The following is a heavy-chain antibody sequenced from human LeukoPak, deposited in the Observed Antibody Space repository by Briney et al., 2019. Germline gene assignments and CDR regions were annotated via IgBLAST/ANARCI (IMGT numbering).Heavy chain of an antibody. Sequence: PSETLSLTCAVYGGSFSGYYWSWTRQPSGKGLQWIGEINHSGSTNYNPSLKSRVTISVDTSKNQFSLKLSSVTAADTAVYYCARRARSGYYYGSGYYMDVWGKGTTVTISS. CDR2: INHSGST. CDR3: ARRARSGYYYGSGYYMDV. V-gene: IGHV4-34*01. J-gene: IGHJ6*03. D-gene: IGHD3-10*01. CDR1: GGSFSGYY.